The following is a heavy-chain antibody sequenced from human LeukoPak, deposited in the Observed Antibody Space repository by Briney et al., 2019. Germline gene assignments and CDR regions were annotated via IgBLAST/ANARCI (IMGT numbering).Heavy chain of an antibody. CDR2: ISWNSGSI. J-gene: IGHJ4*02. V-gene: IGHV3-9*01. D-gene: IGHD5-24*01. Sequence: PGGSLRLSCAASGFTFDDYGMHWVRQAPGKGLEWVSGISWNSGSIDYADSVKDRFTISRDNAKNSLYLQMNSLRAEDTALYYCAKDMQMATIIGGLIDYWGQGTLVTVSS. CDR3: AKDMQMATIIGGLIDY. CDR1: GFTFDDYG.